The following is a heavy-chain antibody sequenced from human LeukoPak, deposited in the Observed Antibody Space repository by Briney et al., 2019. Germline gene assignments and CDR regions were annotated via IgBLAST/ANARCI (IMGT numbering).Heavy chain of an antibody. CDR2: IRYDGSNR. J-gene: IGHJ6*03. V-gene: IGHV3-30*02. CDR3: ARRCPRGLGGIQLRGWYYYYMDV. CDR1: GFTFSSYG. Sequence: GGSLRLSCGASGFTFSSYGMHWVRQAPGKGLEWVAFIRYDGSNRYYADSVKGRFTISRDNSKNTLYLQMNSLRAEDTAVYYCARRCPRGLGGIQLRGWYYYYMDVWGKGTTVTVSS. D-gene: IGHD5-18*01.